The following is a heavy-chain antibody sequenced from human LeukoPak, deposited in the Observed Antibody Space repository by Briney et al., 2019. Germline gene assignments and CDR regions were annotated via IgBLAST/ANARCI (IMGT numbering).Heavy chain of an antibody. V-gene: IGHV4-39*01. D-gene: IGHD6-19*01. J-gene: IGHJ4*02. Sequence: PSETLSLICTVSGGSISSSSYYWGWIRQPPGKGLEWIGPIYYRGSTYYNPSLKGRVTMSVDTSKNQFSLKLSSVTAADTAVYYCARHGGSAWYPQPHFDYWGQGTLVTVPS. CDR1: GGSISSSSYY. CDR2: IYYRGST. CDR3: ARHGGSAWYPQPHFDY.